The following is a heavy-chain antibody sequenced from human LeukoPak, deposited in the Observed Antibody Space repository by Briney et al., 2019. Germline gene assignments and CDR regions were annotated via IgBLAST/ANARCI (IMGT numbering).Heavy chain of an antibody. D-gene: IGHD4-23*01. CDR1: GFTFSSYW. J-gene: IGHJ4*02. Sequence: GGSLRLSCVASGFTFSSYWMHWVRQAPGKGLVWVSRSSSDGSSTVYADPVEGRFTISRDNAKNTLYLQMNGLRAEDTAVYYCVRDGDSTVDFDYWGQGTLVTVSS. CDR2: SSSDGSST. CDR3: VRDGDSTVDFDY. V-gene: IGHV3-74*01.